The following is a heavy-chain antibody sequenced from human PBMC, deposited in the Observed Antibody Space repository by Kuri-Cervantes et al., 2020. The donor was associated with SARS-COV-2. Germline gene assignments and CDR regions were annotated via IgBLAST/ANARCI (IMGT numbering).Heavy chain of an antibody. CDR2: ISAYNGNT. J-gene: IGHJ4*02. D-gene: IGHD3-10*01. CDR1: GYTFTSYG. Sequence: ASVKVSCKASGYTFTSYGISWVRQAPGQGLEWMGWISAYNGNTNYAQKFQGRVTITADKSTSTAYMELSSLRSEDTAVYYCARDRGALGVDYWGQGTLVTVSS. CDR3: ARDRGALGVDY. V-gene: IGHV1-18*04.